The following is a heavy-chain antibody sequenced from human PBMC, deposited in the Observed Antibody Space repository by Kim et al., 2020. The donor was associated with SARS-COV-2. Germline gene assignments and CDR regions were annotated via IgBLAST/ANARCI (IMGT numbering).Heavy chain of an antibody. CDR2: INTNTGNP. J-gene: IGHJ3*02. V-gene: IGHV7-4-1*02. Sequence: ASVKVSCKASGYTFTSYGMNWVLQAPGQGLEWMGWINTNTGNPTYAQGFTGRFVFSLDTSVSTAYLQISSLKAEDTAVYYCARDPVLFAFDIWGQGTMVTVSS. D-gene: IGHD3-10*01. CDR3: ARDPVLFAFDI. CDR1: GYTFTSYG.